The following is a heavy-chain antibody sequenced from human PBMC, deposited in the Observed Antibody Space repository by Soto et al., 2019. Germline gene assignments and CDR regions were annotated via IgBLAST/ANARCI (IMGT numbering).Heavy chain of an antibody. CDR2: ILYDGSKR. CDR3: AKGGTISLAGPNH. Sequence: QVQLVESGGGVVQPGRSLRLSCAASGFTFSTYAMHWVRQAPGKGLEWVAGILYDGSKRYYADSVKGRFTIARDHPKNTLYLQMNSLRAEDTAVYYCAKGGTISLAGPNHWGQGTLVTVSS. CDR1: GFTFSTYA. V-gene: IGHV3-30*18. J-gene: IGHJ5*02. D-gene: IGHD5-12*01.